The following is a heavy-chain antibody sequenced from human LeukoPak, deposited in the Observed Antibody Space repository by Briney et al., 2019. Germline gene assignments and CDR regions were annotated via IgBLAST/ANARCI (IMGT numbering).Heavy chain of an antibody. V-gene: IGHV3-53*01. Sequence: GGSLRLSCAASGFTVSTKYMSWVRQAPGKGLEWVSTVYSGGSTYYADSVKGRFTISRDNSKNTLFLHMSGLRAEDTALYFCARGGGLAMAATEPPPDYWGQGTLVTVSS. CDR2: VYSGGST. CDR3: ARGGGLAMAATEPPPDY. CDR1: GFTVSTKY. D-gene: IGHD2-15*01. J-gene: IGHJ4*02.